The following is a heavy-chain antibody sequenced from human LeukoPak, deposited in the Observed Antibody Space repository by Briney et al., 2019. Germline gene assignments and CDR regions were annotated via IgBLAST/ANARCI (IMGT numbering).Heavy chain of an antibody. CDR2: ISYDGSNK. V-gene: IGHV3-30-3*01. CDR3: ARDDSGYDYLFGY. CDR1: GFTFSSYA. J-gene: IGHJ4*02. D-gene: IGHD5-12*01. Sequence: GRSLGLSCAASGFTFSSYAMHWVRQAPGKGLEWVAVISYDGSNKYYADSVKGRFTISRDNSKNTLYLQMNSLRAEDTAVYYCARDDSGYDYLFGYWGQGTLVTVSS.